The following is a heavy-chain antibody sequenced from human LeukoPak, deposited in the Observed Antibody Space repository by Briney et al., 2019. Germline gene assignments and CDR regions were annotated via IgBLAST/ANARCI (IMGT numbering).Heavy chain of an antibody. CDR3: ARENSGSYREFDY. CDR1: RGSLSIYY. D-gene: IGHD1-26*01. CDR2: IYPSGST. J-gene: IGHJ4*02. Sequence: PSETLSLTCTVSRGSLSIYYWTWIRQPAGKGLEWIGRIYPSGSTNYNPSLKSRVTMSVDTSKNQCSLKLSSVTAADTAVYYCARENSGSYREFDYWGQGTLVTVSS. V-gene: IGHV4-4*07.